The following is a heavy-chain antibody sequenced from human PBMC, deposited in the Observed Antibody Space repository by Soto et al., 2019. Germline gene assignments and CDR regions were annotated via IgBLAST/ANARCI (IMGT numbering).Heavy chain of an antibody. CDR1: GFSLSTRGVG. CDR3: AHFRDYGQIDY. V-gene: IGHV2-5*02. J-gene: IGHJ4*02. D-gene: IGHD4-17*01. Sequence: QITLNESGPTLVKPTQTPTLTCSFSGFSLSTRGVGVGWIRQPPGKALEWLALIYWDDDKRSSPSLSSRLTVTKDTSKNQVVLTMTNMDPVDTATYYCAHFRDYGQIDYWAQGTLVTVSS. CDR2: IYWDDDK.